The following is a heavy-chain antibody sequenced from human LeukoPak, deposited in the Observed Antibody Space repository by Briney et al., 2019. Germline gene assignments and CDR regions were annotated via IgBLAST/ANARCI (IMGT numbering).Heavy chain of an antibody. CDR1: GGSISSSSFY. CDR3: ARLPPHYYGSGSYSYYYYYMDV. V-gene: IGHV4-39*01. Sequence: SETLSLTCTVSGGSISSSSFYWGWIRQPPGKGLEWIGSFFYGSRTYYNPSLKSRVTISVDTSKNQLSLNLNSVTAADTAVYYCARLPPHYYGSGSYSYYYYYMDVWGKGTTVTVSS. D-gene: IGHD3-10*01. CDR2: FFYGSRT. J-gene: IGHJ6*03.